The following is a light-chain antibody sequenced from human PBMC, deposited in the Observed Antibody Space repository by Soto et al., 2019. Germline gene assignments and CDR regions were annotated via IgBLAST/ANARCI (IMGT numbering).Light chain of an antibody. V-gene: IGKV3-11*01. CDR3: QQRNSWPLT. Sequence: EIVLTQSPATLSLSPGERATLSCRASQSVSTYLAWYQQKPGQAPRLLIYDASNRATGIPARFSGSGSGTDFTLTISSREPEDFAVYYCQQRNSWPLTFGPGTKVDFK. CDR1: QSVSTY. J-gene: IGKJ3*01. CDR2: DAS.